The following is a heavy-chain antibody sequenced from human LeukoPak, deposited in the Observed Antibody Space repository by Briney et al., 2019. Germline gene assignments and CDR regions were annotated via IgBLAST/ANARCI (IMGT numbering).Heavy chain of an antibody. Sequence: GGSLRLSCTVSGFTVSSNSMSWVRQAPGKGLEWVSFIYSAGNTHYSDSVKGRFTISIDNSKNTLYLQMNSLRAEDTAVYYCARRAGAYTHPYDYWGQGTLVTVSS. CDR3: ARRAGAYTHPYDY. D-gene: IGHD3-16*01. V-gene: IGHV3-53*01. CDR1: GFTVSSNS. J-gene: IGHJ4*02. CDR2: IYSAGNT.